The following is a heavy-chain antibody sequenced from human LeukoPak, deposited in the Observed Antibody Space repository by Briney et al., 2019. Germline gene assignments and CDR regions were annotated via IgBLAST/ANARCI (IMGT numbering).Heavy chain of an antibody. D-gene: IGHD2-21*01. CDR3: ARADRLHGGPYLIGP. CDR2: INPNSGGT. CDR1: GYSFTDYY. J-gene: IGHJ5*02. V-gene: IGHV1-2*02. Sequence: ASVTVSCKTSGYSFTDYYMHWVRQAPGKGLEWMGWINPNSGGTSSAQKFQGRVTMTRDTSITTVYMEVSWLTSDDTAIYYCARADRLHGGPYLIGPWGQGTLVTVSS.